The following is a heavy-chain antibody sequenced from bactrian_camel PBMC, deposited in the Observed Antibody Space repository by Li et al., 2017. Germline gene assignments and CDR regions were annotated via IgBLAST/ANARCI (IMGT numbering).Heavy chain of an antibody. V-gene: IGHV3S9*01. CDR1: RSTTSGNC. Sequence: HVQLVESGGGSAQAGGSLRLECAASRSTTSGNCWAWFRQGPGMGTEGVSSIETDGSTRYADSVKGRFTISKDSTKNIIYLQMDNLKPEDTATYYCGSCPGAGLSKGTQVTVS. J-gene: IGHJ4*01. D-gene: IGHD3*01. CDR2: IETDGST.